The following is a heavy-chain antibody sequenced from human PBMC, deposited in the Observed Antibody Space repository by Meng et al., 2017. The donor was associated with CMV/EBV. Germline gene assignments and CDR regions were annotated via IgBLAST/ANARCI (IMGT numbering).Heavy chain of an antibody. J-gene: IGHJ6*02. Sequence: SETLSLTCAVYGGSFSGYYWSWIRQPPGKGLEWIGEINHSGSTNYNPSLKSRVTISVDTSKNQFSLKLSSVTAADTAVYYCARRNGVPRVFWNYYGMDVWGQGTTVTVSS. CDR2: INHSGST. D-gene: IGHD3-3*01. CDR3: ARRNGVPRVFWNYYGMDV. V-gene: IGHV4-34*01. CDR1: GGSFSGYY.